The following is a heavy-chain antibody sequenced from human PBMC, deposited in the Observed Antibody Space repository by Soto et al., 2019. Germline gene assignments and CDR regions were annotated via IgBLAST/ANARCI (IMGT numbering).Heavy chain of an antibody. CDR1: GGSISSSSYY. CDR3: PREPLPAAGGAWFDP. CDR2: IYYSGST. V-gene: IGHV4-39*07. J-gene: IGHJ5*02. Sequence: SETLSLTCTVSGGSISSSSYYWGWISQPTGKGLEWIGSIYYSGSTNYNPSLKSRVTISVDTSKNQFSLKLSSVTAADTAVYYCPREPLPAAGGAWFDPWGQGTLVTVSS. D-gene: IGHD2-2*01.